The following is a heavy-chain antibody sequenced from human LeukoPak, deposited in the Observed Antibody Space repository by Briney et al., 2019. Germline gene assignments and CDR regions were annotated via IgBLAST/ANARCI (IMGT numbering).Heavy chain of an antibody. CDR3: ARLGGAFDI. D-gene: IGHD3-16*01. Sequence: PSETLSLTCTVSGGSISSYYWSWIRQPPGKGLEWIGYIYYSGSTYYNPSLKSRVTISVDTSKNQFSLKLSSVTAADTAVYYCARLGGAFDIWGQGTMVTVSS. CDR1: GGSISSYY. J-gene: IGHJ3*02. CDR2: IYYSGST. V-gene: IGHV4-59*08.